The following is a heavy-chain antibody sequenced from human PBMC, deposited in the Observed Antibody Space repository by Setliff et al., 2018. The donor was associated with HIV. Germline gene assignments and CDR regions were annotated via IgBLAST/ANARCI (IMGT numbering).Heavy chain of an antibody. J-gene: IGHJ4*02. CDR2: IGPSGSST. V-gene: IGHV1-46*02. Sequence: ASVKVSCKTSAYTFNSYYMHWIRQAPGQGLEWMGLIGPSGSSTTYAQDFQGRVTMSRDTSTNTVYMELSSLRSEDTAVYYCARDHIAARSVDYWGQGTLVTVSS. D-gene: IGHD6-6*01. CDR3: ARDHIAARSVDY. CDR1: AYTFNSYY.